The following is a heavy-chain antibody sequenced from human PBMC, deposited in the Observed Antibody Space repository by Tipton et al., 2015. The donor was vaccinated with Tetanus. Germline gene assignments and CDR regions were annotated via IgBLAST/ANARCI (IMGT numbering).Heavy chain of an antibody. D-gene: IGHD2-21*01. CDR1: GGSISSFY. V-gene: IGHV4-59*01. CDR2: IYQNGDA. J-gene: IGHJ6*02. CDR3: ARERIEAFYYHGLDV. Sequence: TLSLTCTVSGGSISSFYWYWIRQPPGKGLEWIAYIYQNGDANYNPSLQSRVTISVDTSKNQFSLQLAFVTAADTAIYYCARERIEAFYYHGLDVWGPGTTVTLSS.